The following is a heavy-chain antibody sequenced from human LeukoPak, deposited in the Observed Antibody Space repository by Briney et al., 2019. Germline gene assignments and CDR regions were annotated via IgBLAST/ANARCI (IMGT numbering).Heavy chain of an antibody. CDR3: ARLAAASPGY. Sequence: QSGGSLRLSCAASGFTFGSSAMSWVRQAPGKGPEWVSTFSRSGPDTYYADSVKGRFTIFRDNSKNTLYLQMDSLRLEDTAVYYCARLAAASPGYWGQGTLVTVSS. CDR2: FSRSGPDT. D-gene: IGHD3-16*01. CDR1: GFTFGSSA. V-gene: IGHV3-23*01. J-gene: IGHJ4*02.